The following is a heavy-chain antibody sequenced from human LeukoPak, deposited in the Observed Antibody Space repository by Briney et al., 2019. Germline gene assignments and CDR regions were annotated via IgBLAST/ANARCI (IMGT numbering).Heavy chain of an antibody. CDR3: ARGSGHGDCDFDY. V-gene: IGHV1-2*02. Sequence: ASVKVSCKASGYTFTSYYMHWVRQAPGQGLEWMGWINPNSGGTNYAQKFQGRVTMTRDTSISTAYMELSRLRSDDTAVYYCARGSGHGDCDFDYWGQGTLVTVSS. D-gene: IGHD2-21*02. CDR1: GYTFTSYY. CDR2: INPNSGGT. J-gene: IGHJ4*02.